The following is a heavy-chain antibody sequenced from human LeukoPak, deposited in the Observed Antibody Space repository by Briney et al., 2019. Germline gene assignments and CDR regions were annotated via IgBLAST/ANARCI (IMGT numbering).Heavy chain of an antibody. D-gene: IGHD3-22*01. J-gene: IGHJ4*02. CDR1: EFTFSSYS. V-gene: IGHV3-48*01. CDR2: ITNSGKSK. Sequence: PGGSLRLSCAASEFTFSSYSMNWVRQAPGKGLEWVSYITNSGKSKSYADSVKGRFTISRDNTKNSLYLQMNGLRAEDTAVYYCARTRSSGYLTSDYWGQGILVTVSS. CDR3: ARTRSSGYLTSDY.